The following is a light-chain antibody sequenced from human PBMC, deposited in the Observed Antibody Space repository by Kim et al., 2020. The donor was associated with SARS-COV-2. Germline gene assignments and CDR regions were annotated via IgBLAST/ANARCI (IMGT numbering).Light chain of an antibody. CDR2: DVG. CDR3: SSYTSSSTYV. V-gene: IGLV2-14*03. Sequence: QSITILSTGTSSYVGSYNFVSWYQQHPGKAPKVMIYDVGNRPSGVSNRFSGSKSGNTASLTISGLQAEDEADYYCSSYTSSSTYVFGTGTKVTVL. J-gene: IGLJ1*01. CDR1: SSYVGSYNF.